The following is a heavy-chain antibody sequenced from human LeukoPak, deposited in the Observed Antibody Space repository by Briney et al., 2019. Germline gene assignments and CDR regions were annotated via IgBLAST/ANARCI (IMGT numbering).Heavy chain of an antibody. J-gene: IGHJ5*02. CDR1: GFTFDDYA. V-gene: IGHV3-43*02. CDR3: ARDIRPGAVADAGSNWFDP. CDR2: ISGDGGST. D-gene: IGHD6-19*01. Sequence: PGGSLRLSCAASGFTFDDYAMHWVRQAPGKGLEWVSLISGDGGSTYYADSVKGRFTISRDNSKNSLYLQMNSLRTEDTALYYCARDIRPGAVADAGSNWFDPWGQGTLVTVSS.